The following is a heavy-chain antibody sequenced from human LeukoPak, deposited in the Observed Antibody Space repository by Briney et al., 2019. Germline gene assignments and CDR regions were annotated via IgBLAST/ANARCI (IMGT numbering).Heavy chain of an antibody. Sequence: PGESLKISCKGSGYSFTSYWISWVRQMPGKGLEWMGRIDPSDSYTNYSPSSQGHVTISADKSISTAYLQWSSLKASDTAMYYCARHLGYKTVTRGFVGYWGQGTLVTVSS. D-gene: IGHD1-14*01. CDR1: GYSFTSYW. CDR2: IDPSDSYT. CDR3: ARHLGYKTVTRGFVGY. V-gene: IGHV5-10-1*01. J-gene: IGHJ4*02.